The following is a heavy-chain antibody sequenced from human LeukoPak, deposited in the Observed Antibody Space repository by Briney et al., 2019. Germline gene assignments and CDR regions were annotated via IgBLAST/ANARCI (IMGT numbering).Heavy chain of an antibody. Sequence: ASVKVSCKASGYIFTGYYMHWVRQAPGQGLEWMGWINPSSGGTNYAQKLQGRVTMTTDTSTGTAYMELRSLRSDDTAVYYCARDRSEYQPLLYYWGQGTLVTVSS. J-gene: IGHJ4*02. V-gene: IGHV1-2*02. CDR3: ARDRSEYQPLLYY. CDR1: GYIFTGYY. CDR2: INPSSGGT. D-gene: IGHD2-2*01.